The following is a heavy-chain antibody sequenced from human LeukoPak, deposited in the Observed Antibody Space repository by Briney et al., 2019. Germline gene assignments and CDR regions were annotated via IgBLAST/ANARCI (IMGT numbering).Heavy chain of an antibody. CDR2: ISAYNGNT. V-gene: IGHV1-18*01. CDR3: ARESYCGSTSCYSDYYYYGMDV. J-gene: IGHJ6*02. Sequence: ASVNVSCKASGYTFTSYGISWVRQAPGQGLEWMGWISAYNGNTNYAQKLQGRVTMTTDTSTSTAYMELRSLRSDDTAVYYCARESYCGSTSCYSDYYYYGMDVWGQGTTVTVSS. CDR1: GYTFTSYG. D-gene: IGHD2-2*01.